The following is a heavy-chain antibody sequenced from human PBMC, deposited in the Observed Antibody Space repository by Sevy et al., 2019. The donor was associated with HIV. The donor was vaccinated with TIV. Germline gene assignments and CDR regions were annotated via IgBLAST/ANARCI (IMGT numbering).Heavy chain of an antibody. V-gene: IGHV1-8*01. CDR2: MNPNSGNT. CDR3: ARGRGYDSSGYPFYYGMDV. CDR1: GYTFTSYD. D-gene: IGHD3-22*01. Sequence: ASVKVSCKASGYTFTSYDINWVRQATGQGLEWMGWMNPNSGNTGYAQTFQGRVTMTRNTSISTDYMELSSLRSEDTAVYYCARGRGYDSSGYPFYYGMDVWGQGTTVTVSS. J-gene: IGHJ6*02.